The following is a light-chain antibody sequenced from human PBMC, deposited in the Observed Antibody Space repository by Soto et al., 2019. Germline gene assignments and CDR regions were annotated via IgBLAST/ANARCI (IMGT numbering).Light chain of an antibody. CDR3: QQYYSTPHT. CDR1: QSVLYSSNNKNY. J-gene: IGKJ2*01. CDR2: WAT. V-gene: IGKV4-1*01. Sequence: DIVMTQSPDSLAVSLGERATINCKSSQSVLYSSNNKNYLAWYQQTPGQPPELLIYWATTRESGVPDRFSGSGSGTDFTLTISSLQAEDVAVYYCQQYYSTPHTFGQGTKLEIK.